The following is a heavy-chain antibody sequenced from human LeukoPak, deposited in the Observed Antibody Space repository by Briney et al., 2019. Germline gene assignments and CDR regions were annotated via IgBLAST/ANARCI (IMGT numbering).Heavy chain of an antibody. J-gene: IGHJ5*02. Sequence: GGSLRLSCAVSGLTVSSNYMSWVRQAPGKGLEWVSVIYDGGSTYYADSVKGRFTISRDNSKNTLYLQMNSLRAEDTAVYYCVRALAAAGRVNWFDPWGQGTLVTVSS. CDR3: VRALAAAGRVNWFDP. D-gene: IGHD6-13*01. CDR2: IYDGGST. V-gene: IGHV3-53*01. CDR1: GLTVSSNY.